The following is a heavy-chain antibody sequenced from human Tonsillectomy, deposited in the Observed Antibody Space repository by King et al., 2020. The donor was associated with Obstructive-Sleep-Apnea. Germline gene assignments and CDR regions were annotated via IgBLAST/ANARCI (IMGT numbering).Heavy chain of an antibody. CDR3: ARDAPYCGGDWQSEGVNYFDS. Sequence: VQLVESGGGLVKPGGSLRLSCAASGFTFSNYNMNWVRQAPGKGLEWVSSLDSSGSYIYYADSVKGRFTISRDNAKNSLYLQMNSLRAEDTAVYYCARDAPYCGGDWQSEGVNYFDSWGQGTLVTVSA. CDR2: LDSSGSYI. D-gene: IGHD2-21*02. J-gene: IGHJ4*02. CDR1: GFTFSNYN. V-gene: IGHV3-21*01.